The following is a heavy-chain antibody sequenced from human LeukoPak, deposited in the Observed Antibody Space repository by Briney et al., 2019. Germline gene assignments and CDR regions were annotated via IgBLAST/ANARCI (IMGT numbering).Heavy chain of an antibody. D-gene: IGHD2-8*01. CDR3: ASIGMYCTNGVCYDYYYMDV. Sequence: ASVKVSCKASGYTFTGYYMNWVRQAPGQGLEWMGWINPNSGGTNYAQKFQGRVTMTRDTSISTAYMELSRLRSDDTAVYYCASIGMYCTNGVCYDYYYMDVWGKGTTVTVSS. CDR2: INPNSGGT. V-gene: IGHV1-2*02. CDR1: GYTFTGYY. J-gene: IGHJ6*03.